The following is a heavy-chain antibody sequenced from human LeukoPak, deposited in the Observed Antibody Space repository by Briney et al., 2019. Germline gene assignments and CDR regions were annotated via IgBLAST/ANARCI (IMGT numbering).Heavy chain of an antibody. J-gene: IGHJ4*02. CDR2: IYHSGST. CDR1: GYSISSGYY. V-gene: IGHV4-38-2*02. D-gene: IGHD3-3*01. CDR3: ATGPAHYDFWSGYYY. Sequence: KPSETQSLTCTVSGYSISSGYYWGWIRQPPGKGLEWIGSIYHSGSTYYNPSLKSRVTISVDTSKNQFSLKLSSVTAADTAVYYCATGPAHYDFWSGYYYWGQGTLVTVSS.